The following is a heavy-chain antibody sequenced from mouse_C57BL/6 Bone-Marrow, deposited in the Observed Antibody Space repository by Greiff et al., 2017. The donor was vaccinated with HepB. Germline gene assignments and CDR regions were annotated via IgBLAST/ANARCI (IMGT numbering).Heavy chain of an antibody. V-gene: IGHV1-72*01. J-gene: IGHJ2*01. CDR1: GYTFTSYW. Sequence: VQLLQPGAELVKPGASVKLSCKASGYTFTSYWMHWVQQRPGRGLEWIGRIDPNSGGTKYTEKFKSEVTLTVDKPSSTAYMQLSSLTSEDSAVYYCARRVTFVATGFDYWGQGTTLTVSS. D-gene: IGHD1-1*01. CDR3: ARRVTFVATGFDY. CDR2: IDPNSGGT.